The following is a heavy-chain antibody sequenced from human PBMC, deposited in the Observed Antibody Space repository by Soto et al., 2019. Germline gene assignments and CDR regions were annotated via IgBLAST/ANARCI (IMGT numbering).Heavy chain of an antibody. CDR2: FDPEDGET. V-gene: IGHV1-24*01. CDR1: GYTLTELS. J-gene: IGHJ5*02. CDR3: AASMIVVVRPFDP. D-gene: IGHD3-22*01. Sequence: ASVKVSCKVSGYTLTELSMRWVRQAPGKGLEWMGGFDPEDGETIYAQKFQGRVTMTEDTSTDTAYMELSSLRSEDTAVYYCAASMIVVVRPFDPWGQGTLVTVSS.